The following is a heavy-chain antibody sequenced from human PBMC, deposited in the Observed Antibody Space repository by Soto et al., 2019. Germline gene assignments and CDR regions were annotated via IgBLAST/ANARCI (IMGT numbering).Heavy chain of an antibody. CDR3: ARTSSGYYRFDY. D-gene: IGHD3-22*01. Sequence: QVQLQQSGPGLVKPSQTLSLTCAISGDSVSSNSAAWNWIRQSPSRGLEYLGRTYYRSKWYNDSVVSVKGRXXIXPXXSKNQCSLQLNSVTPEDTAVYYCARTSSGYYRFDYWGPGTLVTVSS. CDR1: GDSVSSNSAA. V-gene: IGHV6-1*01. CDR2: TYYRSKWYN. J-gene: IGHJ4*02.